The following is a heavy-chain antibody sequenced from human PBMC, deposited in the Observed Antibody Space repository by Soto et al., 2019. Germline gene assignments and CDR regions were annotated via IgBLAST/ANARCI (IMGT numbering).Heavy chain of an antibody. J-gene: IGHJ6*02. CDR3: AKDLRYSSSPYYYYYYGMDV. CDR1: GFTFSSYA. CDR2: ISGSGGST. D-gene: IGHD6-6*01. V-gene: IGHV3-23*01. Sequence: PVGSLRLSCAASGFTFSSYAMSWVRQAPGKGLEWVSAISGSGGSTYYADSVKGRFTISRDNSKNTLYLQMNSLRAEDTAVYYCAKDLRYSSSPYYYYYYGMDVWGQGTTVTVSS.